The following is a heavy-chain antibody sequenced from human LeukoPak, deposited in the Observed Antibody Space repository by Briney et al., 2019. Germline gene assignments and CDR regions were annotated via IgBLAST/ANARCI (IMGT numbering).Heavy chain of an antibody. CDR2: MNPNNGNT. V-gene: IGHV1-8*01. CDR1: GYTFTSYD. D-gene: IGHD6-19*01. J-gene: IGHJ5*02. Sequence: ASVKVSCKASGYTFTSYDIQWVRQATGQGLEWMGWMNPNNGNTGYAQKFQGRVTMTRNTSISTAYMELSSLRSEDTAVYYCAGDSSGWYHWFDPWGQGTLVTVSS. CDR3: AGDSSGWYHWFDP.